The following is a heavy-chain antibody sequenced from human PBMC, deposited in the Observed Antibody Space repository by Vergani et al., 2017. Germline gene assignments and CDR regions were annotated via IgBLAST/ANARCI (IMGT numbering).Heavy chain of an antibody. Sequence: VPLLESGGNLIQPGGSLRLSCGASGFTFSSYAMTWVRLAPGKGLQWVAVISNDGGNKYYADSVKGRFTIYKDNTVDMLSLQMNSLRPDDTAVYYCVRGGRGDHGDFWSRLGPWGQGTRVIVSS. CDR1: GFTFSSYA. J-gene: IGHJ5*02. CDR2: ISNDGGNK. V-gene: IGHV3-30*03. D-gene: IGHD3-3*01. CDR3: VRGGRGDHGDFWSRLGP.